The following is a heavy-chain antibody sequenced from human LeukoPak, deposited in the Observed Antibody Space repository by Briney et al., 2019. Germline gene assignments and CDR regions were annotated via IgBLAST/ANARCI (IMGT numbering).Heavy chain of an antibody. Sequence: ASVKVSCKASGYTFTSYGISWVRQAPGQGLEWMGWISGYNGNTNYAQKLQGRVTMTTDTSTSTAYMELRSLRSDDTAVYYCARDQYSSSAHYYYYYMDVWGKGTTVTVSS. J-gene: IGHJ6*03. CDR3: ARDQYSSSAHYYYYYMDV. V-gene: IGHV1-18*01. D-gene: IGHD6-6*01. CDR2: ISGYNGNT. CDR1: GYTFTSYG.